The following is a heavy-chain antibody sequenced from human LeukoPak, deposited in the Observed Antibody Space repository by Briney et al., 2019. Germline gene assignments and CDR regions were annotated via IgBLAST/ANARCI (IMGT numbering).Heavy chain of an antibody. D-gene: IGHD2-21*02. CDR2: IYYDGST. Sequence: PSETLSLTCTVSSGSISSSSYYWGWIRQPPGKGLEWIGNIYYDGSTYYNPSLKSRVTISVDTSKNQFSLKLNSVTAADTAMYYCARSVTAPYYCFDNRGRGTLVTVSS. CDR3: ARSVTAPYYCFDN. V-gene: IGHV4-39*07. CDR1: SGSISSSSYY. J-gene: IGHJ4*02.